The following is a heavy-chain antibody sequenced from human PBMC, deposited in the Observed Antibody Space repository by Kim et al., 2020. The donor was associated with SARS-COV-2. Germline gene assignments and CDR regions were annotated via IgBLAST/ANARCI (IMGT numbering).Heavy chain of an antibody. J-gene: IGHJ5*02. V-gene: IGHV3-7*01. CDR2: IKQDGREK. CDR1: GFGFSRYW. Sequence: GGSLRLSCTASGFGFSRYWMSWVRQAPGKGLEWVANIKQDGREKYYVDSVNGRFTISRDNAKNSLFLQMNSLRVEDTAVYYGSGDWWVPGTAESCFDP. CDR3: SGDWWVPGTAESCFDP. D-gene: IGHD1-7*01.